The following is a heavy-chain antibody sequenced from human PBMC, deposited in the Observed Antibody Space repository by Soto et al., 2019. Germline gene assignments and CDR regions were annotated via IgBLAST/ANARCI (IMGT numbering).Heavy chain of an antibody. J-gene: IGHJ3*02. Sequence: SETLSLTCTVSGGSISSYFLNWIRQAPGKGLEWIGYMYFNESTNYNPSLKSRVTISLDTSKSLFSLKLNSVTAADTAVYYCARAHKEALDIWGQGTLVTVSS. CDR3: ARAHKEALDI. CDR1: GGSISSYF. CDR2: MYFNEST. V-gene: IGHV4-59*01.